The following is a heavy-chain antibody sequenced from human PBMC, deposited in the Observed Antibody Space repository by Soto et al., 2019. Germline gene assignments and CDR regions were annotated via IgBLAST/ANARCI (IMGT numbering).Heavy chain of an antibody. Sequence: QLQLQESGPGLVKPSETLSLTCTVSGGSISSSSYYWGWIRQPPGTGLEWIGSIYYSGSTYYNPSLKSRVTISVDTSKNQFSLKLSSVTAADTAVYYCARQGYCSGGSCYGYWGQGTLVTVSS. CDR2: IYYSGST. CDR3: ARQGYCSGGSCYGY. D-gene: IGHD2-15*01. CDR1: GGSISSSSYY. J-gene: IGHJ4*02. V-gene: IGHV4-39*01.